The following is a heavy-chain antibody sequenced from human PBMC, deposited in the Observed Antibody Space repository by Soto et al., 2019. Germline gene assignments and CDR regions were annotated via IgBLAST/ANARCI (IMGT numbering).Heavy chain of an antibody. J-gene: IGHJ3*02. V-gene: IGHV3-23*01. CDR1: GFTFSSYA. CDR3: AKEGGYYDSSGPDPFDI. Sequence: GGSLRLSCAASGFTFSSYAMSWVRQAPGKGLEWVSAISGSGGSTYYADSVKGRFTISRDNSKNTLYLQMNSLRAEDTAVYYCAKEGGYYDSSGPDPFDIWGQGTMVTVSS. CDR2: ISGSGGST. D-gene: IGHD3-22*01.